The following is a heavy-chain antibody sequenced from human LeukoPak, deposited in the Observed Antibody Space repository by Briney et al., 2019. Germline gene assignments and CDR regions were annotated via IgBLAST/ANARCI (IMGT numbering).Heavy chain of an antibody. Sequence: ASVKVSCKASGYTFTSYGISWVRQAPGQGLEWMGWISAYNGNTNYAQKLQGRVTMTTDTSTSTAYMELRSLRSDDTAVYYSAREDYDGSGRYLPVVDSWGQGTLVTVSS. V-gene: IGHV1-18*01. CDR3: AREDYDGSGRYLPVVDS. CDR1: GYTFTSYG. D-gene: IGHD3-10*01. J-gene: IGHJ4*02. CDR2: ISAYNGNT.